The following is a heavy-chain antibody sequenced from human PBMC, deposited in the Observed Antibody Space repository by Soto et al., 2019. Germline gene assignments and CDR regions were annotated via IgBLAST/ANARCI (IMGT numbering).Heavy chain of an antibody. J-gene: IGHJ5*02. Sequence: EVRLFESGGGLVEPGASLRLSCAASGFIFKDFAMSWVRQAPGKGLEWGSTITTSDDITYSADSVRGHFTISRDNSANTLFLQMSSLRGDDTATYYCTKGDSSGYFDPSSGYSTPDHWGQGTLVTVSS. CDR1: GFIFKDFA. CDR2: ITTSDDIT. CDR3: TKGDSSGYFDPSSGYSTPDH. V-gene: IGHV3-23*01. D-gene: IGHD3-3*01.